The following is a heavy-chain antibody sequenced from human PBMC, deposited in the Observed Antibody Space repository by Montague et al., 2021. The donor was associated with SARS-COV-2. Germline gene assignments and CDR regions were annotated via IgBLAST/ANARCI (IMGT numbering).Heavy chain of an antibody. CDR1: GAPISGSSYY. CDR3: ARREYSYGWGD. V-gene: IGHV4-39*01. CDR2: VHYSGNT. Sequence: SETLSLTCTVTGAPISGSSYYWGRIRQSPGKRLEWIASVHYSGNTYYSPSLKSRLTISVDTSKNQFSLKLNSVTAADTALYYCARREYSYGWGDWGQGTLVTVSS. D-gene: IGHD5-18*01. J-gene: IGHJ4*01.